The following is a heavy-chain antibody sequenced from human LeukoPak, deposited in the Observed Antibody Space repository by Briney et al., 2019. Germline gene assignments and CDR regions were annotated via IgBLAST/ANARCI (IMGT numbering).Heavy chain of an antibody. D-gene: IGHD3-22*01. J-gene: IGHJ4*02. CDR2: ISSSGSTI. Sequence: GGSLRLSCAASGFIFSDFYMDWVRQAPGKGLEWVSYISSSGSTIYYADSVKGRFTISRDNAKNSLYLQMNSLRAEDTAVYYCARARPYYDSSGLDYWGQGTLVTVSS. CDR1: GFIFSDFY. CDR3: ARARPYYDSSGLDY. V-gene: IGHV3-11*04.